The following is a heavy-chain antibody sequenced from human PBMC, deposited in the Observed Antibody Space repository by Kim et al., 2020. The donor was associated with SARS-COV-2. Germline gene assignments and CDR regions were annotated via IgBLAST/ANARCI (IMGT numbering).Heavy chain of an antibody. V-gene: IGHV3-30-3*01. J-gene: IGHJ4*02. CDR1: GFTFSSYA. CDR3: ARENY. CDR2: ISYDGSNK. Sequence: GGSLRLSCAASGFTFSSYAMHWVRQAPGKGLEWVAVISYDGSNKYYADSVKGRFTISRDNSKNTLYLQMNSLRAEDTAVYYCARENYWGQGTLVTVSS.